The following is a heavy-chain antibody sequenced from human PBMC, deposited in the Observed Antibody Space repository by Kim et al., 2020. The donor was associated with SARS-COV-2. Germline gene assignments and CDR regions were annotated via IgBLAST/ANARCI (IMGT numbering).Heavy chain of an antibody. CDR2: MKASGGST. V-gene: IGHV1-46*01. J-gene: IGHJ4*02. CDR3: VRGGYHSGSV. CDR1: GYTFTSYN. D-gene: IGHD5-18*01. Sequence: ASVKVSCKASGYTFTSYNMHWVRQAPGQGLEGMGIMKASGGSTNYAQKFQGRVTMTRDTSTSTVFMELISLRVDDTAVYYCVRGGYHSGSVWGQGTLVTVSS.